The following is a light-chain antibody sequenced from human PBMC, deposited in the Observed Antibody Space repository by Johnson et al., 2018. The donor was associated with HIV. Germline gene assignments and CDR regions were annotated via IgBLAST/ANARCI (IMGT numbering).Light chain of an antibody. CDR1: TSKIENNY. Sequence: QSVLTQPPSVSAAPGQKVTISCSGNTSKIENNYVSWYQQFPERAPKLLIYDNTKRPSGIPDRFSGSKSDASATLAITGLQTGDEAASYCGTWDNSLTAYVFWTGTKGTV. J-gene: IGLJ1*01. V-gene: IGLV1-51*01. CDR2: DNT. CDR3: GTWDNSLTAYV.